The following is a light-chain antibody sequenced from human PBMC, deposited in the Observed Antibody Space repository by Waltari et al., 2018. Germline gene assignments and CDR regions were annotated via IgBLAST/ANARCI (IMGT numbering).Light chain of an antibody. J-gene: IGKJ1*01. V-gene: IGKV3-20*01. CDR3: QHYVRLPAT. CDR1: QSVSRT. Sequence: EIVLTQSPGTLSLSPGERATLSCRASQSVSRTLAWYQQKPGQAPKLLIYGASIRATGIPDRCTGSGSGTDFSLTISSLEPEDFAIYFCQHYVRLPATFGQGTKVEIK. CDR2: GAS.